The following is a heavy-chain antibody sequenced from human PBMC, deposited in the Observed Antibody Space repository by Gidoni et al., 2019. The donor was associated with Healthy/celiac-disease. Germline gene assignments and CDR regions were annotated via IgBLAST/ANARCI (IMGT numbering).Heavy chain of an antibody. V-gene: IGHV4-34*01. CDR1: GGSFSGYY. CDR3: ARGRGAARLNYYYYYYMDV. Sequence: QVQLQQWGAGLLKPSETLSLTCAVYGGSFSGYYWSWIRQPPGKGLEWIGEINHSGSTNYNPSLKSRVTISVDTSKNQFSLKLSSVTAADTAVYYCARGRGAARLNYYYYYYMDVWGKGTTVTVSS. CDR2: INHSGST. D-gene: IGHD6-6*01. J-gene: IGHJ6*03.